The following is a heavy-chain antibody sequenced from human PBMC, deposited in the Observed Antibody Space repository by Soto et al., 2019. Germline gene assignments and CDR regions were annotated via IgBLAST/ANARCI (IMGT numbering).Heavy chain of an antibody. D-gene: IGHD6-6*01. V-gene: IGHV5-51*01. CDR2: IHPGDSDT. Sequence: GESLKISCKGSGYSFTSYWIGWVRQMPGKGLEWMGIIHPGDSDTRYSPSFQGQVTISADKSISTAYLQWSSLKASDTAMYYCARHGVAALTDYYYYYGMDVWGQGTTVTVSS. J-gene: IGHJ6*02. CDR3: ARHGVAALTDYYYYYGMDV. CDR1: GYSFTSYW.